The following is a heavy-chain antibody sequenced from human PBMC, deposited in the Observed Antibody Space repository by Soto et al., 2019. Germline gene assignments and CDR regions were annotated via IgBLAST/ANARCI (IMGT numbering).Heavy chain of an antibody. D-gene: IGHD3-3*01. J-gene: IGHJ3*02. CDR2: IYYSGST. CDR3: ASPIDFWSGYDAFDI. CDR1: GGSISSSSYY. Sequence: SETLSLTCTVSGGSISSSSYYWGWIRQPPGKGLEWIGSIYYSGSTYYNPSLKSRVTISVDTSKNQFSLKLSSVTAADTAVYYCASPIDFWSGYDAFDIWGQGTMVTVSS. V-gene: IGHV4-39*01.